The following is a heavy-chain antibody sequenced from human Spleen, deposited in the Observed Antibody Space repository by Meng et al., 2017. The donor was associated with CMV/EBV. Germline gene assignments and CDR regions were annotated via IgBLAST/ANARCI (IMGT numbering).Heavy chain of an antibody. CDR1: GFNFSSYA. CDR2: ISGSGGST. V-gene: IGHV3-23*01. Sequence: CAASGFNFSSYAMSWVRQAPGKGLEWVSAISGSGGSTYYADSVKGRFTISRDNSKNTLYLQMNSLRAEDTAVYYCARDKTTRGGWFDPWGQGTLVTVSS. D-gene: IGHD1-1*01. J-gene: IGHJ5*02. CDR3: ARDKTTRGGWFDP.